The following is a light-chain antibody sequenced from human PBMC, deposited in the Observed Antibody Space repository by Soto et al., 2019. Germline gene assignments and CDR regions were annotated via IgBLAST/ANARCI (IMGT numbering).Light chain of an antibody. V-gene: IGLV3-1*01. CDR3: QAWDSNNVV. Sequence: SYELTQPPSVSVSPGQTASITCSGDKLGQKYACWYQQKPGQSPVLVIYQDTKRPSGIPERFSGSNSGNTATLTISGTQAMDEADYYCQAWDSNNVVFCGGTKLTVL. J-gene: IGLJ2*01. CDR2: QDT. CDR1: KLGQKY.